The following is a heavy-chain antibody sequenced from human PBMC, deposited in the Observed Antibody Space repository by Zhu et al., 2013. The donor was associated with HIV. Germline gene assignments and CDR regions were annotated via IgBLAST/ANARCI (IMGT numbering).Heavy chain of an antibody. CDR1: GYTFSDYF. CDR2: INPITGDS. CDR3: ARDRTYYYDSSGYTDAFDI. Sequence: QVQLVQSGAELKRPGASVKVSCKTFGYTFSDYFLHWVRQAPGQGLEWMGWINPITGDSKYIQRFKGRVTMTRDTSTNTAYMELGRLRSDDTASYFCARDRTYYYDSSGYTDAFDIWAKGQWSRLF. V-gene: IGHV1-2*02. D-gene: IGHD3-22*01. J-gene: IGHJ3*02.